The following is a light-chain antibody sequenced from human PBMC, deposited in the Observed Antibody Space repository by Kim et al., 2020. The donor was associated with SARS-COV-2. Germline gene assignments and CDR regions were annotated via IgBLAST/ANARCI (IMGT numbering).Light chain of an antibody. CDR1: HSLPHSDGKTY. J-gene: IGKJ1*01. CDR3: MQALHLPT. CDR2: LGF. V-gene: IGKV2-28*01. Sequence: PASISCRSSHSLPHSDGKTYLDWYLQKPGQSPQLLIYLGFNRASGVPDRFSGSGSDTDFTLKISRVEAEDVGIYYCMQALHLPTFGQGTKVDIK.